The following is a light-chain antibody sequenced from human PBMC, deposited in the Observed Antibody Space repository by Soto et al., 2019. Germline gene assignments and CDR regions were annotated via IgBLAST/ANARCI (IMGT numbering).Light chain of an antibody. CDR3: QQRDSTPYT. J-gene: IGKJ2*01. V-gene: IGKV1-39*01. CDR1: QRITTY. Sequence: IHMTQSPSSLSASVGDRVTITCRASQRITTYLNWYQQKPGKAPKLLISTAATLQGGVSSRFSSRGFGSHFTLTLHTLHPEDFATYFCQQRDSTPYTFGQGTKLEIK. CDR2: TAA.